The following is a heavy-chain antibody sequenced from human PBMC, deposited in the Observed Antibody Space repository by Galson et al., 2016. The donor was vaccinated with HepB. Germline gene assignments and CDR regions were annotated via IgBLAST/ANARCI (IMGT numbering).Heavy chain of an antibody. V-gene: IGHV3-33*01. CDR2: MWYDGRNK. CDR3: ARSSSTWYHYFDY. D-gene: IGHD6-13*01. Sequence: VAVMWYDGRNKYYSDSVKGRFTISRDNSKNTLYLQMNSLRAEDTAVYYCARSSSTWYHYFDYWGQGTLVTVSS. J-gene: IGHJ4*02.